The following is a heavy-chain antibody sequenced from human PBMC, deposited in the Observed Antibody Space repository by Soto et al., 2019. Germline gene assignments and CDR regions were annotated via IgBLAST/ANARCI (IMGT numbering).Heavy chain of an antibody. J-gene: IGHJ6*02. CDR3: ARATGWELSYGMDV. V-gene: IGHV3-13*01. D-gene: IGHD1-26*01. Sequence: GGSLRLSCAASGFTFSSYDMHWVRQATGKGLEWVSAIGTAGDTYYPGSVKGRFTISRENAKNSLYLQMNSLRAEDTAGYYCARATGWELSYGMDVWGQGTTVTVSS. CDR2: IGTAGDT. CDR1: GFTFSSYD.